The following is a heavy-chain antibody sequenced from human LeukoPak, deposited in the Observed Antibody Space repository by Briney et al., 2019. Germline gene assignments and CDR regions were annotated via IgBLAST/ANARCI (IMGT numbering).Heavy chain of an antibody. CDR3: ARTRYSSGWSLTYGMDV. V-gene: IGHV4-59*01. J-gene: IGHJ6*02. Sequence: PSETLSLTCTVSGGSISSYYWSWIRQPPGKGLEWIGYIYYSGSTNYNPSLKSRVTISVDTSKNQFSLKLSSVTAADTAVYYCARTRYSSGWSLTYGMDVWGQGTTVTVSS. D-gene: IGHD6-19*01. CDR1: GGSISSYY. CDR2: IYYSGST.